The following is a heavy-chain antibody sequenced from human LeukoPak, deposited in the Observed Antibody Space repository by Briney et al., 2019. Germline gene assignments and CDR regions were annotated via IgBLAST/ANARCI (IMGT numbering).Heavy chain of an antibody. D-gene: IGHD2/OR15-2a*01. CDR1: GGSISSYY. J-gene: IGHJ4*02. Sequence: SETLSLTCTVSGGSISSYYWSWIRQPPGKGLEWIGYIYYSGSTNYNPSLKGRVTISVDTSKNQFSLKLSSVTAADTAVYYCARDLGSSFDYWGQGTLVTVSS. CDR2: IYYSGST. CDR3: ARDLGSSFDY. V-gene: IGHV4-59*01.